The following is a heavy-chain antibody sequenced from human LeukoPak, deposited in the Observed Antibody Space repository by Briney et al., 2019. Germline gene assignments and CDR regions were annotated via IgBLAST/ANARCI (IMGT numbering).Heavy chain of an antibody. J-gene: IGHJ4*02. D-gene: IGHD3-10*01. CDR3: AKDREGSPFY. CDR2: ISWDGGST. CDR1: GFTFDDYA. Sequence: PGGSLRLSCAASGFTFDDYAMHWVRQAPGKGLEWVSLISWDGGSTYYADSVKGRFTISRDNSKNSLYLQMNSLRAEDTALYYCAKDREGSPFYWGQGTLVTVSS. V-gene: IGHV3-43D*03.